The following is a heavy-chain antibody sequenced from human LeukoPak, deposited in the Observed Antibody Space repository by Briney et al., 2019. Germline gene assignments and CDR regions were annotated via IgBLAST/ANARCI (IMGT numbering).Heavy chain of an antibody. CDR2: INPDSGGT. CDR1: GYTLTSYY. J-gene: IGHJ5*02. Sequence: ASVKVSCKASGYTLTSYYIDWVRQAPGQGLEWMGWINPDSGGTNYAQQFQGRVTMTRDTSISTVYMDLSRLRSDDTAMYYCVREARAGNWFDPWGQGTLVIVSS. CDR3: VREARAGNWFDP. V-gene: IGHV1-2*02.